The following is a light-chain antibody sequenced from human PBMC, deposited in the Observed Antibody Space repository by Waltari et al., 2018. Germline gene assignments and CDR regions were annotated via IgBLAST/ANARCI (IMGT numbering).Light chain of an antibody. V-gene: IGLV2-23*03. CDR3: CSNVGTSAF. CDR1: SNNVGSYNL. J-gene: IGLJ2*01. CDR2: EGS. Sequence: QAGPTQPASVSGSPGQSITISCTGTSNNVGSYNLVSWYQQHPGKPPKLIIYEGSKRASGFSNRFSGSKSDNTASLTLSGLQPDDEADYYCCSNVGTSAFFGGGTKLTVL.